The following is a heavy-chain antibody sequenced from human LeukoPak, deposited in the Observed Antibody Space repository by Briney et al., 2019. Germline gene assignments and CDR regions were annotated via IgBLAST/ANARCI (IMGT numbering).Heavy chain of an antibody. CDR3: AKALSSPYYYYGMDV. J-gene: IGHJ6*02. Sequence: GGSLRLSCAASGFTFSSYGMHWVRQAPGKGLEWVAVISYDGSNKYYADSVKGRFTISRDNSKNTLYLQMNSLRAEDTAVYYCAKALSSPYYYYGMDVWGQGPTVTVSS. CDR1: GFTFSSYG. CDR2: ISYDGSNK. D-gene: IGHD2-2*01. V-gene: IGHV3-30*18.